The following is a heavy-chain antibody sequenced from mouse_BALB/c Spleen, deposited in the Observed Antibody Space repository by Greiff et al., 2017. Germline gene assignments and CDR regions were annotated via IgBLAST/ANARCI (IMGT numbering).Heavy chain of an antibody. CDR1: GYTFTSYW. J-gene: IGHJ3*01. CDR2: INPSTGYT. Sequence: QVQLQQSGAELAKPGASVKMSCKASGYTFTSYWMHWVKQRPGQGLEWIGYINPSTGYTEYNQKFKDKATLTADKSSSTAYMQLSSLTSEDSAVYYCARSLNYDYDWFAYWGQGTLVTVSA. V-gene: IGHV1-7*01. CDR3: ARSLNYDYDWFAY. D-gene: IGHD2-4*01.